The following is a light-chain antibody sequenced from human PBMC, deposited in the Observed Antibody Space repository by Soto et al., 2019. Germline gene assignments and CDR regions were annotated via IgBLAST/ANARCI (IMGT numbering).Light chain of an antibody. Sequence: VLSLSLGTLSLYTEERATLSCRAGQSVSSSYLAWYQQKPGQAPRLLIYGASSRATGIPDRFSGSGSGTDFTLTISILEPEDFAVHYCQQYSTWPPITFAQGTRLEI. J-gene: IGKJ5*01. CDR2: GAS. V-gene: IGKV3-20*01. CDR1: QSVSSSY. CDR3: QQYSTWPPIT.